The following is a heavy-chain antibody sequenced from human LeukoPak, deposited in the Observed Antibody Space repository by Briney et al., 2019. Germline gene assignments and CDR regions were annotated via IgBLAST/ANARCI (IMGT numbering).Heavy chain of an antibody. D-gene: IGHD4-17*01. CDR1: GFTFSSYA. CDR2: ISGSGGST. J-gene: IGHJ4*02. Sequence: GGSLRLSCAASGFTFSSYAMSWVRQAPGKGLEWVSVISGSGGSTYYADSVKGRFTISRDNSKNTLYLQMNNLRAEDTAVYYCARGGAFYGPFDYWGQGTLVTVSS. CDR3: ARGGAFYGPFDY. V-gene: IGHV3-23*01.